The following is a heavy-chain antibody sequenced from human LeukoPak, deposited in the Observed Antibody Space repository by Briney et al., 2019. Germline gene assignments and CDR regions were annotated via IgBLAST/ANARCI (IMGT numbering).Heavy chain of an antibody. CDR3: ARPEVPAAIHYFQY. V-gene: IGHV3-30*04. CDR2: ISYDGTKR. D-gene: IGHD2-2*01. J-gene: IGHJ4*02. CDR1: GFTFSDFA. Sequence: GGSLIQTCAASGFTFSDFAMHWVRQAPGKGLEWVAVISYDGTKRYYADSVKGRFTISRDNAKNTVFLEMNSLKSEDTALYFCARPEVPAAIHYFQYWGQGTLVTVSS.